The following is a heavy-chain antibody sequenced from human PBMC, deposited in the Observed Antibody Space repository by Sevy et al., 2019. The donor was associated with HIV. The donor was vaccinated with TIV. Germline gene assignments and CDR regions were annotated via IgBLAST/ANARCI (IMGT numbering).Heavy chain of an antibody. J-gene: IGHJ6*02. CDR2: ISSSSSTI. V-gene: IGHV3-48*02. Sequence: GGSLRLSCAASGFTFSSYSMNWVRQAPGKGLEWVSYISSSSSTIYYADSVKGRFTISRDNAKNSLYLQMNSLRDEDTAVDYCAREGGYCSSTSCYGPVRYYYGMDVWGQGTTVTVSS. CDR3: AREGGYCSSTSCYGPVRYYYGMDV. CDR1: GFTFSSYS. D-gene: IGHD2-2*01.